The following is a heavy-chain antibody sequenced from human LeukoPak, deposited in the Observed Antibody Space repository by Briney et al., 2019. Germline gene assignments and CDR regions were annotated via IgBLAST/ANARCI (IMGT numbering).Heavy chain of an antibody. Sequence: ASVKVSCKASGYTFTSYDINWVRQATGQGLEWMGWMNPNTGNTGYVQKFQGRVTMTRSTSISTAYVELSSLRSEDTAIYYCARAIRHMVRGVNTQYYFDYWGQGTLVTVSS. J-gene: IGHJ4*02. V-gene: IGHV1-8*01. CDR3: ARAIRHMVRGVNTQYYFDY. CDR1: GYTFTSYD. CDR2: MNPNTGNT. D-gene: IGHD3-10*01.